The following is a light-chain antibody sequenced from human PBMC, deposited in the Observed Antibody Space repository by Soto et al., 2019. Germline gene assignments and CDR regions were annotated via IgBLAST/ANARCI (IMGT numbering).Light chain of an antibody. CDR3: MQALQTPT. V-gene: IGKV2-28*01. CDR1: QSLLHSNGYNY. Sequence: DIVMTQSPLSLSVTPGEPASISCRSSQSLLHSNGYNYLDWYLQKPGQSPQVLIYVGSNRASGVPDRFSGSGSGTDFTLKISRGEAEDVGVYYCMQALQTPTFGQGTKVEIK. CDR2: VGS. J-gene: IGKJ1*01.